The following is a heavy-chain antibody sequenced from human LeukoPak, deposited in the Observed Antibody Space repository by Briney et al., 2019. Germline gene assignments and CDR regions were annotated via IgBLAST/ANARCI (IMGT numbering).Heavy chain of an antibody. Sequence: ASVKVSCKASGYTFTGYYMHWVRQAPGHGLQWVGGIIPIYRTTQNGQNFQGRVTITADESTGTAFMELTNLTSEDTAVYYCAKESEGGGALDTLGQGTPVTVSS. D-gene: IGHD3-10*01. CDR3: AKESEGGGALDT. CDR2: IIPIYRTT. V-gene: IGHV1-69*13. J-gene: IGHJ5*02. CDR1: GYTFTGYY.